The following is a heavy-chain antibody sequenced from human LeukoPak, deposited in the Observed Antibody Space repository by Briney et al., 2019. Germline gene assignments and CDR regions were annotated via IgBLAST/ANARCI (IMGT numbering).Heavy chain of an antibody. CDR3: AREGSYCVGGDCYSFDF. Sequence: ASVKVSCKASGYRFISNYIQWVRQAPGLGPEWMGWMHPGTANTRYAEKLQGRVTMTRDTSLNTAYMYLSSLRYDDTPVYFCAREGSYCVGGDCYSFDFWGQGTLIAVSS. V-gene: IGHV1-2*02. CDR2: MHPGTANT. CDR1: GYRFISNY. J-gene: IGHJ4*02. D-gene: IGHD2-21*02.